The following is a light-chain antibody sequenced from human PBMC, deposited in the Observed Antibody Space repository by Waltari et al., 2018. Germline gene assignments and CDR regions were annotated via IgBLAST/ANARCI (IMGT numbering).Light chain of an antibody. V-gene: IGLV6-57*04. Sequence: FMLTQPHSVSESPGKTITISCTRSSGSIASNFVQWYQQRPGSAPTTLIYEDHQRPSGVPDRFSGSFDRSSNSASLTISGLKTEDEAEYYCQSYDGSGSWVFGGGTKLTVL. CDR2: EDH. CDR3: QSYDGSGSWV. CDR1: SGSIASNF. J-gene: IGLJ3*02.